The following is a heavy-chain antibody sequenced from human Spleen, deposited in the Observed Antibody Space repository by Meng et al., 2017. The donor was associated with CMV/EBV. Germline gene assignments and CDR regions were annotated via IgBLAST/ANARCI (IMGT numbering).Heavy chain of an antibody. CDR2: INPNSGGT. V-gene: IGHV1-2*02. Sequence: ASVKVSCKASGYTFTGYNIHWVRQAPGQGLEWMGWINPNSGGTNYAQKFQGRVTMTRDTSISTAYMELSRLRSDDTAAYYCARGYYDFWSAQRGSWFDPWGQGTLVTVSS. CDR1: GYTFTGYN. J-gene: IGHJ5*02. D-gene: IGHD3-3*01. CDR3: ARGYYDFWSAQRGSWFDP.